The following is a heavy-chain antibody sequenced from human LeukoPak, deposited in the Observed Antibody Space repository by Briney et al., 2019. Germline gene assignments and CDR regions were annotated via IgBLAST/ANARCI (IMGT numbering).Heavy chain of an antibody. D-gene: IGHD3-10*01. Sequence: SETLSLTCTVSGGSISSYYWSWIRQPPGKGLEWIGYIYYSGSTNYNPSLKSRVTISVDTSKNQFSLKLSSVTAADTAVYYCASSYGSASPYFDYWGQGNLVTVSS. J-gene: IGHJ4*02. CDR1: GGSISSYY. CDR2: IYYSGST. V-gene: IGHV4-59*01. CDR3: ASSYGSASPYFDY.